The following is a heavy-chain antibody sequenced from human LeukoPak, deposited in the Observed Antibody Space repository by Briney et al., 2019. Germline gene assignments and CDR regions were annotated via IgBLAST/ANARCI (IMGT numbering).Heavy chain of an antibody. Sequence: SETLSLTCAVSGYSITSGFSWGWIRQPPGKGLEWIGTISHSGTTDYKSTLESRPTIPMDTSKNLFSLRLTSVTAADTAVYYCAREGAVPGIDPWGQGTLVTVSS. J-gene: IGHJ5*02. CDR3: AREGAVPGIDP. V-gene: IGHV4-38-2*02. CDR1: GYSITSGFS. CDR2: ISHSGTT. D-gene: IGHD3-16*01.